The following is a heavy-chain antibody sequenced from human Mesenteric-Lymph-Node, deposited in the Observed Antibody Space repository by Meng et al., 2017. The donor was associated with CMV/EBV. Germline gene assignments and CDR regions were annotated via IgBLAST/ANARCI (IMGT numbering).Heavy chain of an antibody. V-gene: IGHV3-11*01. J-gene: IGHJ4*02. CDR1: GFTFSDYY. Sequence: GESLKISCAASGFTFSDYYMSWIRQAPGKGLEWVSYITTYGSHMNYADSLKGRFTISRDNAKNSLYLQMNSLRAEDTAVYYCARERAARLDFDSWGQGTLVTVSS. CDR3: ARERAARLDFDS. CDR2: ITTYGSHM. D-gene: IGHD6-6*01.